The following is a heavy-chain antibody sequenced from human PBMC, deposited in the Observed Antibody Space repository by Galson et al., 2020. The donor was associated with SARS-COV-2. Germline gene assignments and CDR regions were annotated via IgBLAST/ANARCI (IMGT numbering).Heavy chain of an antibody. Sequence: ASVKVSCKVSGYTLTELSMHWVRQAPGKGLEWMGGFDPEDGETIYAQKFQVRVTMTEDTSTDTAYMELSSLRSEDTAVYYCATAPGLAAGGRTNWFDPWGQGPLVTVSS. CDR2: FDPEDGET. V-gene: IGHV1-24*01. J-gene: IGHJ5*02. CDR1: GYTLTELS. D-gene: IGHD6-13*01. CDR3: ATAPGLAAGGRTNWFDP.